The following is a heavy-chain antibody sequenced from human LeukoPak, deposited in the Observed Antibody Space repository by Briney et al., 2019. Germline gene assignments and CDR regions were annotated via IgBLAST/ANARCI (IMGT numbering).Heavy chain of an antibody. Sequence: GGSLRLSCAASGFTFSSYAMSWVRQAPGKGLEWVPGISGSGGNTYYADSVKGRFTISRDNSKNTLYLQMNSLRAEDTAVYYCAKGHQVVMDAFDIWGQGTMVTVSS. CDR3: AKGHQVVMDAFDI. J-gene: IGHJ3*02. CDR2: ISGSGGNT. V-gene: IGHV3-23*01. CDR1: GFTFSSYA. D-gene: IGHD3-22*01.